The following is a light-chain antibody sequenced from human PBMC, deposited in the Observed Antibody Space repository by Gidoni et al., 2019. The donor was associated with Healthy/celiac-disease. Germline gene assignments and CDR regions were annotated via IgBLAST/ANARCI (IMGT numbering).Light chain of an antibody. CDR1: QSISSY. J-gene: IGKJ4*01. V-gene: IGKV1-39*01. CDR3: QQSYSTPLT. Sequence: DIQMTQSPSSLSASVGDRVTITSRASQSISSYLNWYQQKPGKAPKLLIYAASTLQSRVPSRFISSGSGTDFTLPISSLQPEDFATYYCQQSYSTPLTFGGGTKVEIK. CDR2: AAS.